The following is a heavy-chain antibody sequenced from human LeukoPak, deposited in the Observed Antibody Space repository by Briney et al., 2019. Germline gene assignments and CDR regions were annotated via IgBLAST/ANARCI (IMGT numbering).Heavy chain of an antibody. CDR2: IYYSGST. Sequence: SETLSLTCTVSGGSISSSSYYWGWIRQPPGKGLEWIGSIYYSGSTYYNPSLKSRVTISVDTSKNQFSLKLSSVTAADTAVYYCAREWELRLDPWGQGTLVTVSS. CDR1: GGSISSSSYY. J-gene: IGHJ5*02. CDR3: AREWELRLDP. D-gene: IGHD1-26*01. V-gene: IGHV4-39*07.